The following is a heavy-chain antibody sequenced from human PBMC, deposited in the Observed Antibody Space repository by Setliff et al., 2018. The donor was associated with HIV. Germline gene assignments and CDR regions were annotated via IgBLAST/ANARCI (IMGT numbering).Heavy chain of an antibody. D-gene: IGHD6-13*01. V-gene: IGHV4-39*07. CDR3: ARVPTSSWYVTTQRTKEYFHH. J-gene: IGHJ1*01. CDR1: GGSISSSSYY. Sequence: PSETLSLTCTVSGGSISSSSYYWGWIRQPPGKGLDWIGSIYYSGNTYYNPSLKSRVTISEDTSRNQFSLRLSSVTAAGTAIYYCARVPTSSWYVTTQRTKEYFHHWGQGTLVTVSS. CDR2: IYYSGNT.